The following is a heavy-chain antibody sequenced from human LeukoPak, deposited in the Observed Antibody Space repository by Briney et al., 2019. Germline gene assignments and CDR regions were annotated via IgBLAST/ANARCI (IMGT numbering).Heavy chain of an antibody. Sequence: SETLSLTCTVSGGSISSGGYYWSWIRQHPGKGLEWIGYIYYSGSTYYNPSLKSRVTISVDTSKNQFSLKLSSVTAADTAVYYCARKERSYYDSSGTFDYWGQRTLVTVSS. CDR3: ARKERSYYDSSGTFDY. D-gene: IGHD3-22*01. CDR1: GGSISSGGYY. V-gene: IGHV4-31*03. CDR2: IYYSGST. J-gene: IGHJ4*02.